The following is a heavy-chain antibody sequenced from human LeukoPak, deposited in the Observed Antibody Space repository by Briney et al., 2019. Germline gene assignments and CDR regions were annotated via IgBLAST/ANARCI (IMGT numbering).Heavy chain of an antibody. D-gene: IGHD1-1*01. V-gene: IGHV1-2*02. CDR3: ARVRDNACDY. CDR2: LRGDTGDT. J-gene: IGHJ4*02. Sequence: GASVTVSCKTSGYMVSDYYMHWVRQAPGQGLEWMRWLRGDTGDTDSPQKFKGRVTMTRDTATNTAYMQLSRLTYDDTAIYFCARVRDNACDYWGQGTLVTVSS. CDR1: GYMVSDYY.